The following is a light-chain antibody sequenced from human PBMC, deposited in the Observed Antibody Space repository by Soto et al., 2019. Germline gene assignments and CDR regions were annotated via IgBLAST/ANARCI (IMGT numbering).Light chain of an antibody. J-gene: IGKJ5*01. V-gene: IGKV1-39*01. CDR2: AAS. Sequence: DIQMTQSPSSLSASVGDRVTITCRASQSISSYLNWYQQKPGKAPKLLIYAASSLQSGVPSRFSGSGSRTEFTLTISSLQPDDFATYYCQHYNSYPITFGQGTRMEIK. CDR3: QHYNSYPIT. CDR1: QSISSY.